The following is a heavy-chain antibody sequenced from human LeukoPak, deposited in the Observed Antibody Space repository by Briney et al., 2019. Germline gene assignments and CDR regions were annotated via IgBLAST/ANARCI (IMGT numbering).Heavy chain of an antibody. D-gene: IGHD2-21*01. V-gene: IGHV3-74*03. Sequence: GGSLRLSCAASGFTFSSYWVQWVRQAPGKGLVWVSGINTDGSTTTYADSVKGRFSISRDNAKNTLYLQMSSLRAEDTAVYYCASLRGKIASFDYWGQGTLVTVSS. CDR1: GFTFSSYW. CDR2: INTDGSTT. CDR3: ASLRGKIASFDY. J-gene: IGHJ4*02.